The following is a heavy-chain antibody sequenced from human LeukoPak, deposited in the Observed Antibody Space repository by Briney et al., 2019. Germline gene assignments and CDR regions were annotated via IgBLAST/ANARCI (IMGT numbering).Heavy chain of an antibody. CDR2: ISGSGGST. Sequence: PGGSLRLSCAASGFTFSSHAMTWVRQAPGKGLEWVSGISGSGGSTDYADSVKGRFTISRDNSKNTLYLQMNSLRAEDTAVYYCAKEDGYLGIAVAGSYFDYWGQGTLVTVSS. J-gene: IGHJ4*02. CDR3: AKEDGYLGIAVAGSYFDY. V-gene: IGHV3-23*01. CDR1: GFTFSSHA. D-gene: IGHD6-19*01.